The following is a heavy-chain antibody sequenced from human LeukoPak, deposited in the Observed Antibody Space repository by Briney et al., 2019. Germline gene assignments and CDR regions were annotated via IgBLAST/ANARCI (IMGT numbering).Heavy chain of an antibody. CDR2: ISSSSSYI. J-gene: IGHJ4*02. Sequence: GGSLRLSCAASGFTFSSYSMNWVRQAPGKGLEWVSSISSSSSYIYYADSVKGRFTISRDNAKNSLYLQMNSLRAEDTAVYYCARDGPVAGPIDYWGQGTLVTVSS. CDR1: GFTFSSYS. V-gene: IGHV3-21*01. D-gene: IGHD6-19*01. CDR3: ARDGPVAGPIDY.